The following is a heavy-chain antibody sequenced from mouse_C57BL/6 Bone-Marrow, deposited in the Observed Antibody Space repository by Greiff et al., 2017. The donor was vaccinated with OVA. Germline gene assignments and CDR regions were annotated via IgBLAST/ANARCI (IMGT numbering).Heavy chain of an antibody. D-gene: IGHD1-1*01. CDR3: SEDSAVDYGAWHYYGSSYEDWFAY. J-gene: IGHJ3*01. CDR2: GQGLEWIG. Sequence: QVQLQQSGPELARPWASVKISCQAFYTFSRRVHFAIRDTNYWMQWVKQRPGQGLEWIGAIYPGNGDTSYNQKFKGKATLTADKSSSTAYMQLSSLTSEDSAVDYGAWHYYGSSYEDWFAYWGQGTLVTVSA. V-gene: IGHV1-87*01. CDR1: YTFSRRVH.